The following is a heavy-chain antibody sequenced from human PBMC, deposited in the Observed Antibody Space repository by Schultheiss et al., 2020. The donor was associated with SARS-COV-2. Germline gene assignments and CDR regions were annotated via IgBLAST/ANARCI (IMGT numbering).Heavy chain of an antibody. CDR3: ARGWGYSEY. J-gene: IGHJ4*01. CDR2: IYYSGST. V-gene: IGHV4-59*01. CDR1: GGSFSAYY. Sequence: SETLSLTCDVYGGSFSAYYWSWIRQPPGKGLEWIGYIYYSGSTYYNPSLKSRVTISVDTSKNQFSLKLTSVTAADTAVYYCARGWGYSEYWGLGTLVTVSS. D-gene: IGHD1-26*01.